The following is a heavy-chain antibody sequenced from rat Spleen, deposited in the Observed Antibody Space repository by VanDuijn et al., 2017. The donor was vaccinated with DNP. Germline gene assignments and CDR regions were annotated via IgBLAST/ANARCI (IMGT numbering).Heavy chain of an antibody. D-gene: IGHD1-7*01. Sequence: QVQLKESGPGLVQPSQTLSLTCTVSGFSLTNYAVGWVRQPPGKGLEWIAAISSGGSTYYNSSLKSRLSISRDTSKSQVFLKMNSLQTEDTATYYCAEMTTGLDYWGQGVMVTVSS. V-gene: IGHV2-6*01. CDR1: GFSLTNYA. CDR2: ISSGGST. CDR3: AEMTTGLDY. J-gene: IGHJ2*01.